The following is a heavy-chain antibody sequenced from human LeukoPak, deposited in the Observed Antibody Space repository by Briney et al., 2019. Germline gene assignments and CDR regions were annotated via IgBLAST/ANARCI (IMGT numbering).Heavy chain of an antibody. Sequence: SETLSLTCTVSGGSINNYYWGWIRQPLGKGLEWVGSIHYSGSTYYNPSLKSRVTISVDTSKNQFSLRLSSVTAADTAMYYCARGSGTYYVYNWFHPWGQGTLVTVSS. CDR1: GGSINNYY. V-gene: IGHV4-39*07. J-gene: IGHJ5*02. CDR2: IHYSGST. CDR3: ARGSGTYYVYNWFHP. D-gene: IGHD3-10*01.